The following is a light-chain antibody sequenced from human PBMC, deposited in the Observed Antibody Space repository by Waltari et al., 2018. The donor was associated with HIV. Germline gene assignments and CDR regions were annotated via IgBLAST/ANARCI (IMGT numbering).Light chain of an antibody. Sequence: QSALTQPASVSGSPGQSITISCTGTSSDVGSYNLFSWYQQHPGKAPNLMIYEGSKRPSGVSNRFSGSKSGNTASLTISGLQAEDEADYYCCSYAGSSTLEVFGGGTKLTVL. V-gene: IGLV2-23*01. CDR3: CSYAGSSTLEV. CDR1: SSDVGSYNL. CDR2: EGS. J-gene: IGLJ2*01.